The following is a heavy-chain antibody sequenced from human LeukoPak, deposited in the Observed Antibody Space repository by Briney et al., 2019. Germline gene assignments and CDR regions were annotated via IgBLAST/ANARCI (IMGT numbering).Heavy chain of an antibody. J-gene: IGHJ4*02. Sequence: GGSLRLSCAASGFTFSDYYMSWIRQAPGKGLEWVSYISSSGSTIYYADSVKGRFTISRDNAKNSLYLQMNSLRAEDTAVYYCARDGPQPDGYNTLFDYWGQGTLVTVPS. CDR1: GFTFSDYY. CDR3: ARDGPQPDGYNTLFDY. D-gene: IGHD5-24*01. CDR2: ISSSGSTI. V-gene: IGHV3-11*01.